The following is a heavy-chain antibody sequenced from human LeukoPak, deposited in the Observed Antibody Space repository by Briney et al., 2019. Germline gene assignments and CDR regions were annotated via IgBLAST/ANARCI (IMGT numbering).Heavy chain of an antibody. Sequence: SETLSLTCAVYGGSFSGYYWSWIPQPPGKGLEWIGEINHSGSTNYNPSLKSRVTISVDTSKNQFSLKLSSVTAADTAVYYCARGRIAVAGTLVDYWGQGTLVTVSS. CDR3: ARGRIAVAGTLVDY. CDR1: GGSFSGYY. J-gene: IGHJ4*02. D-gene: IGHD6-19*01. CDR2: INHSGST. V-gene: IGHV4-34*01.